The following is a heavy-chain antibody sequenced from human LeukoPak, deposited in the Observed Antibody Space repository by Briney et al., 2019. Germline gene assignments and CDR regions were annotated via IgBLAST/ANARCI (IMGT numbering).Heavy chain of an antibody. CDR2: ILYSGST. Sequence: PSETLSLICNVSGGSIDSYYRTWIRQPPGNGPEWIGHILYSGSTTYNPSLRSRVTISVDTSKNQFSLKLSSVTAADTAVYFCARGSTGYNVYDLWGRGTMVTVSS. D-gene: IGHD3-22*01. V-gene: IGHV4-59*08. CDR3: ARGSTGYNVYDL. CDR1: GGSIDSYY. J-gene: IGHJ3*01.